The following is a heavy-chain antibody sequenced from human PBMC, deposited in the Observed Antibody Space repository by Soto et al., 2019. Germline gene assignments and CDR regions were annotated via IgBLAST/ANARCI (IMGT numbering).Heavy chain of an antibody. CDR1: GYSFTGYD. D-gene: IGHD3-16*01. CDR3: VQGVGGVNGYSDL. V-gene: IGHV1-2*02. J-gene: IGHJ2*01. Sequence: QVQLVQSGAEVMKPGASVKVSCAASGYSFTGYDIHLVRQAPGQGLEWMGWINPCGGGTHYVQKFQGRVTMTRDTGISTAYKKLSRLRSDDTAVYYCVQGVGGVNGYSDLWGRGTMDTVSS. CDR2: INPCGGGT.